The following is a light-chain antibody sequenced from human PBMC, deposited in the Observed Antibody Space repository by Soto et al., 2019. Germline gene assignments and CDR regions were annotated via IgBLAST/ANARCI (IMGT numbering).Light chain of an antibody. CDR3: CSYAGSYIFV. V-gene: IGLV2-11*01. CDR1: SSDVGGYNY. Sequence: QSALTQPRSVSGSPGQSVTISCTGASSDVGGYNYVSWYQQYPGKTPKLMIYDVTKRPSGVPDRFSGSKSGNTASLTISGLQAEDEADYYCCSYAGSYIFVFGTGTKLTVL. J-gene: IGLJ1*01. CDR2: DVT.